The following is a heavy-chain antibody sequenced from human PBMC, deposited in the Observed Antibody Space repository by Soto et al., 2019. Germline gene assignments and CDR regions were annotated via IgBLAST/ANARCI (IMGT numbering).Heavy chain of an antibody. CDR2: IKNAASET. D-gene: IGHD2-8*01. J-gene: IGHJ4*02. V-gene: IGHV3-7*03. CDR1: GFTFSPYW. CDR3: AIGSNHDY. Sequence: EVQLVESGGDLVQPGGSLRLSCVGSGFTFSPYWMSWLRQAPGRGLQWVATIKNAASETYYADSVKGRFTISRDNARDSLYLQLTSLRADDTAIYYCAIGSNHDYWGQGTLVAVSS.